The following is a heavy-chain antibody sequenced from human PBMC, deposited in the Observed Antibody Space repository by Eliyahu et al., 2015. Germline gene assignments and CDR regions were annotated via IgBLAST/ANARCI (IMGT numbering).Heavy chain of an antibody. Sequence: QVQLQESGPGLVKPSQTLSLTCTVSGGSISSGGYYWSWIRQHPGKGLEWVGDIYYSGSTYYNPSLKSRVTISVDTSKNQFSLKLSSVTAADTAVYYCAKNTRHYYGMDVWGQGTTVTVSS. CDR3: AKNTRHYYGMDV. J-gene: IGHJ6*02. V-gene: IGHV4-31*03. CDR1: GGSISSGGYY. D-gene: IGHD2/OR15-2a*01. CDR2: IYYSGST.